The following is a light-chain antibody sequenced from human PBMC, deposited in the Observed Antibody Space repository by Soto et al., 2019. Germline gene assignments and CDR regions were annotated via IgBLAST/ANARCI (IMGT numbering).Light chain of an antibody. CDR2: DVS. V-gene: IGLV2-11*01. CDR3: CSYAGTHTGV. CDR1: SSDVGRYSY. Sequence: QSALTQPRSVSGSPGPSVSISCTGTSSDVGRYSYVSWYQQHPGKAPKLMIYDVSERPSWVPDRFSGSKSGKTASLTISVLQAADEAAYYCCSYAGTHTGVLGHGTKVT. J-gene: IGLJ1*01.